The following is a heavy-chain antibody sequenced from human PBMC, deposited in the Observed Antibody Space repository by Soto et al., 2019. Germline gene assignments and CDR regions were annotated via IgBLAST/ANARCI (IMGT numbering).Heavy chain of an antibody. CDR1: GFTFSSYE. CDR2: ISSSGSTI. Sequence: EVQLVESGGGLVQPGGSLRLSCAASGFTFSSYEMNWVRQAPGKGLEWVSYISSSGSTIYYADSVKGRFTISRDNAKNSLYLLMNSLRAEDTAVYYCAREVRQRGWYYFDYWGQGTLVTVSS. CDR3: AREVRQRGWYYFDY. J-gene: IGHJ4*02. D-gene: IGHD2-15*01. V-gene: IGHV3-48*03.